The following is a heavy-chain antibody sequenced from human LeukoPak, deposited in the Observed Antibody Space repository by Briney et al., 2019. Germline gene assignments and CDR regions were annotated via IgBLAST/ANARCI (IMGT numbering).Heavy chain of an antibody. D-gene: IGHD2-15*01. CDR3: ARTYCSGGSCYSRAFDI. CDR2: INPNSGGT. CDR1: GYTFTSYG. V-gene: IGHV1-2*02. J-gene: IGHJ3*02. Sequence: ASVKVSCKASGYTFTSYGISWVRQAPGQGLEWMGWINPNSGGTNYAQKFQGRVTMTRDTSISTAYMELSRLRSDDTAVYYCARTYCSGGSCYSRAFDIWGQGTMVAVSS.